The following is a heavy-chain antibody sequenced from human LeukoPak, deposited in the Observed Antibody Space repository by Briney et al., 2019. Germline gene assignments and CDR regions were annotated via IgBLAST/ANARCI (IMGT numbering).Heavy chain of an antibody. Sequence: ASVKVSCKASGYIFTDYGITWVRQAPGQGLEWMGWISAYNGNTNYAQKFQGRFTMTTDTSTTTAYMELRSLRSDDTAVYYCARDLGSGIAEPFDHWGQGTPVTVSS. CDR3: ARDLGSGIAEPFDH. J-gene: IGHJ4*02. V-gene: IGHV1-18*01. CDR1: GYIFTDYG. CDR2: ISAYNGNT. D-gene: IGHD6-13*01.